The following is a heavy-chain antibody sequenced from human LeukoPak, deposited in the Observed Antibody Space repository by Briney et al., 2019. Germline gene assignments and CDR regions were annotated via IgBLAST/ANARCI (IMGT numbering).Heavy chain of an antibody. D-gene: IGHD3-22*01. CDR3: ARASNYYDSSGYYPDY. J-gene: IGHJ4*02. CDR2: ISAYNGNT. CDR1: GCTFTSYG. V-gene: IGHV1-18*01. Sequence: ASVKVSCKASGCTFTSYGISWVRQAPGQGLEWMGWISAYNGNTNYAQKLQGRVTMTTDTSTSTAYMELRSLRSDDTAVYYCARASNYYDSSGYYPDYWGQGTLVTASS.